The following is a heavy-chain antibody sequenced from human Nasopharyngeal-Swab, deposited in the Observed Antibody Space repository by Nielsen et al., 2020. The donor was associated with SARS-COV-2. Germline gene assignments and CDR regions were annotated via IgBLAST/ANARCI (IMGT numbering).Heavy chain of an antibody. D-gene: IGHD1-20*01. J-gene: IGHJ6*02. Sequence: GESLKISCAASGFTFSSYSMNWVRQAPGKGLEWVSSISSSSSYIYYADSVKGRFTISRDNAKNSLYLQMNSLRAEDTAVYYCAGNRNNWNVDYHYYGMDVWGQGTTVTVSS. CDR1: GFTFSSYS. V-gene: IGHV3-21*01. CDR2: ISSSSSYI. CDR3: AGNRNNWNVDYHYYGMDV.